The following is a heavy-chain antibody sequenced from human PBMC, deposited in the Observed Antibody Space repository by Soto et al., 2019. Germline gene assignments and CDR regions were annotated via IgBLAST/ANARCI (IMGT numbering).Heavy chain of an antibody. CDR2: IYYSGST. J-gene: IGHJ3*02. Sequence: QLQLQESGPGLVKPSETLSLTCTVSGGSISSSSYYWGWIRQPPGKGLEWIGSIYYSGSTYYNPSLKIRVTISVDTSKNQFSLKLSSVTAADTAVYYCARLHPHLMMVRGVIIPRPFAFDIWGQGTMVTVSS. CDR1: GGSISSSSYY. CDR3: ARLHPHLMMVRGVIIPRPFAFDI. D-gene: IGHD3-10*01. V-gene: IGHV4-39*01.